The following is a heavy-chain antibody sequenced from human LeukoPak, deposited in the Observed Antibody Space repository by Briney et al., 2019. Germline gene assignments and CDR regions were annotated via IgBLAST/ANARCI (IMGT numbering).Heavy chain of an antibody. CDR1: GFTFSSYS. CDR2: IYSGGTT. V-gene: IGHV3-66*01. D-gene: IGHD2-15*01. Sequence: GGSLRLSCAASGFTFSSYSMNWVRQAPGKGLEWVSVIYSGGTTYYADSVKGRFTISRDNSKNTLYLQMNSLRAEDTAVYYCASTQRGDYFDYWGQGTLVTVSS. CDR3: ASTQRGDYFDY. J-gene: IGHJ4*02.